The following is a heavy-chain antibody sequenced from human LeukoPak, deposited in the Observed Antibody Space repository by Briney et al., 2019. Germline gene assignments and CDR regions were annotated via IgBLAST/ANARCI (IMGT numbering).Heavy chain of an antibody. J-gene: IGHJ4*02. D-gene: IGHD3-22*01. V-gene: IGHV5-10-1*01. CDR2: IDPSDSYT. Sequence: GESLQISCKGSGYSFTSDWITWVRPMPGKGLECKGKIDPSDSYTKYSPSFQGHVTMSADKSTSTAYLQWSSLKASDTAMYYCARLQYDSRGYIGDSWGQGTLVTVSS. CDR1: GYSFTSDW. CDR3: ARLQYDSRGYIGDS.